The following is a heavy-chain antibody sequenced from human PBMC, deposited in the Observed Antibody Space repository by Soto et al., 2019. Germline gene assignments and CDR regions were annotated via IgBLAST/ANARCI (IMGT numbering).Heavy chain of an antibody. J-gene: IGHJ4*02. CDR2: ISSSSSYI. D-gene: IGHD5-12*01. Sequence: SLRLSCAASGFTFSSYSMNWVRQAPGKGLEWVSSISSSSSYIYYADSVKGRFTISRDNAKNSLYLQMNSLRAEDTAVYYCARDPPPGYDHDYWGQGTLVTVSS. V-gene: IGHV3-21*01. CDR3: ARDPPPGYDHDY. CDR1: GFTFSSYS.